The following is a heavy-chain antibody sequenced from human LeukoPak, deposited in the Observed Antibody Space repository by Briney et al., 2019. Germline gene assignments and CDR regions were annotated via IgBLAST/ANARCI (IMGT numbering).Heavy chain of an antibody. Sequence: PGGSLRLPCAASGFTFSSYAMHWVRQAPGKGLEWVAVISYDGINKYYADSVRGRFTISRDNSKNTLYLQMNSLRAEDTAVYYCAKRGFWSGYSPEMDVWGKGTTVTVSS. V-gene: IGHV3-30-3*02. CDR2: ISYDGINK. CDR3: AKRGFWSGYSPEMDV. CDR1: GFTFSSYA. J-gene: IGHJ6*04. D-gene: IGHD3-3*01.